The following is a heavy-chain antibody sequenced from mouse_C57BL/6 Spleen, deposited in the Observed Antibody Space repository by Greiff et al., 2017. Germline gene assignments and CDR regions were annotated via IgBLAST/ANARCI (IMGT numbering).Heavy chain of an antibody. J-gene: IGHJ3*01. CDR2: IRSKSNNYAT. Sequence: DVKLVESGGGLVQPKGSLKLSCAASGFSFNTYAMNWVRQAPGKGLEWVARIRSKSNNYATYYADSVKDRFTISRDDSESMLYLQMNNLKTEDTAMYYCVRGYGSSSWFAYWGQGTLVTVSA. D-gene: IGHD1-1*01. CDR3: VRGYGSSSWFAY. CDR1: GFSFNTYA. V-gene: IGHV10-1*01.